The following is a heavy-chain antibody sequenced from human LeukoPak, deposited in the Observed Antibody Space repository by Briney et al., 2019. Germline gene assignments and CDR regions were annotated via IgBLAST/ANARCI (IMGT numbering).Heavy chain of an antibody. CDR1: GFTVSDFT. D-gene: IGHD5-12*01. J-gene: IGHJ3*02. CDR3: ASWTHSGHEWQNGGAFDT. Sequence: GGSLRLSCAVSGFTVSDFTMHWVRQAPGKGLEWVAVIYDGGSKHHADSVKGRFTISRDNSNDALYLQMNSLKTEDTAIYYCASWTHSGHEWQNGGAFDTWGQGTVDTVSS. V-gene: IGHV3-30-3*01. CDR2: IYDGGSK.